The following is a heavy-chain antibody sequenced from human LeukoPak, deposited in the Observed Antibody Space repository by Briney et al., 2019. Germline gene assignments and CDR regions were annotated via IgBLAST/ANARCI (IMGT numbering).Heavy chain of an antibody. Sequence: SETLSLTCTVSGGSISSSSYYWGWIRQPPGKGLEWIGSIYYSGSTYYNPSLKSRVTISVDTSKNQFSLKLSSVTAADTAVYYCARRGLVGATIYFDYWGQGTLVTVSS. CDR3: ARRGLVGATIYFDY. J-gene: IGHJ4*02. D-gene: IGHD1-26*01. CDR1: GGSISSSSYY. CDR2: IYYSGST. V-gene: IGHV4-39*01.